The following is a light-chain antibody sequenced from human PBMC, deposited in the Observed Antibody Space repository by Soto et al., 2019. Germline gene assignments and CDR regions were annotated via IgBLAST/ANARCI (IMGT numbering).Light chain of an antibody. J-gene: IGKJ4*01. V-gene: IGKV1-9*01. Sequence: IQLTQSPSSLSATVGDRVTITCRASQDISLALAWYQQKPGKAPNLLISPASNLQSGVPSRFSGSGSGTDFTLTINGLQPEDFATYWCQQLYGYPLTVGGGSKVEIK. CDR1: QDISLA. CDR3: QQLYGYPLT. CDR2: PAS.